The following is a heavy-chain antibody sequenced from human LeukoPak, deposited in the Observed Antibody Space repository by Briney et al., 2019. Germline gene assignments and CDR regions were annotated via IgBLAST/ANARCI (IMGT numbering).Heavy chain of an antibody. J-gene: IGHJ4*02. Sequence: GGSLRLSCAASGFTFSNYNMNWVRQAPGKGLEWVSFISSRSSYISYTDSVKGRFTISRDNAKNSLYLQMNSLRAEDTAVYYCARDSSYGDDVSILDYWGQGTLVTVSS. CDR2: ISSRSSYI. D-gene: IGHD4-17*01. CDR1: GFTFSNYN. CDR3: ARDSSYGDDVSILDY. V-gene: IGHV3-21*01.